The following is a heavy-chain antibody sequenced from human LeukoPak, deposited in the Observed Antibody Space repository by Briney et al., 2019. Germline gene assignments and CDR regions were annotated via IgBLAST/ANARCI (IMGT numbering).Heavy chain of an antibody. CDR1: GFTFSDYY. CDR3: ARDQVVRGVIDYYYYMDV. CDR2: ISSSGSTI. V-gene: IGHV3-11*04. Sequence: PGGSLRLSCAASGFTFSDYYMSWIRQAPGKGLEWVSYISSSGSTIYYADSVKGRFTITRDNAKNSLFLQMSSLRAEDTAVYYCARDQVVRGVIDYYYYMDVWGKGTTVTVSS. D-gene: IGHD3-10*01. J-gene: IGHJ6*03.